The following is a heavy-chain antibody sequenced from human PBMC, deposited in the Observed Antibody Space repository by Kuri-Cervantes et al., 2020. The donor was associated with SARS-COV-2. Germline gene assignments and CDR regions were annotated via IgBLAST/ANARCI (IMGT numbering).Heavy chain of an antibody. CDR3: ARDTGTYCSDISCYGYYYYYGMDV. V-gene: IGHV4-4*02. J-gene: IGHJ6*02. D-gene: IGHD2-2*01. CDR1: GGSISSSNW. CDR2: IYHSGST. Sequence: SETLSLTCAASGGSISSSNWWSWVRQPPGKGLEWIGEIYHSGSTNYNPSLKSRVTMSVDKSKNRFSLKLSSVTAADTAVYYCARDTGTYCSDISCYGYYYYYGMDVWGQGTTVTVSS.